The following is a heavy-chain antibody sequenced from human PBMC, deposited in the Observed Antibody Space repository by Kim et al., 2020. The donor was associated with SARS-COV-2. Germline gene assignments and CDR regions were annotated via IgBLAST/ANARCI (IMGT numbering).Heavy chain of an antibody. Sequence: ASVKVSCKASGYTFTNYYMHWLRQAPGQRLEWMGWINTGNGDTKYSQKFQGRVTITRDTSASTAYMELSSLRSEDTAVYYCASRPAFYPNWGQGTLVTVSS. J-gene: IGHJ4*02. CDR3: ASRPAFYPN. V-gene: IGHV1-3*04. D-gene: IGHD6-6*01. CDR1: GYTFTNYY. CDR2: INTGNGDT.